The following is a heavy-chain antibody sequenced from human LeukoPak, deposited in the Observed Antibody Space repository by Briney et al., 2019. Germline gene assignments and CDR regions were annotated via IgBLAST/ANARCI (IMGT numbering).Heavy chain of an antibody. CDR1: GYTFTSYD. J-gene: IGHJ6*03. D-gene: IGHD5-18*01. V-gene: IGHV1-8*01. CDR3: ARVFSAMVGDYYYYMDV. Sequence: GAPVKVSCKASGYTFTSYDINWVRQATGQGLEWMGWMNPNSGNTGYAQKFQGRVTMTRNTSISTAYMELSSLRSEDTAVYYCARVFSAMVGDYYYYMDVWGKGTTVTVSS. CDR2: MNPNSGNT.